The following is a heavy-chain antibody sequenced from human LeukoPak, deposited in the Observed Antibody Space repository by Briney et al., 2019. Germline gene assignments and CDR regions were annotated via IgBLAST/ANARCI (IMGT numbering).Heavy chain of an antibody. D-gene: IGHD3-22*01. CDR2: INPNSGGT. J-gene: IGHJ4*02. Sequence: ASVKVSCKASGYTFTGYYMHWVRQAPGQGLEWMGWINPNSGGTNYAQKFQGWVTMARDTSISTAYMELSRLRSDDTAVYYCARVAYYYDSSDQAHFDYWGQGTLVTVSS. CDR1: GYTFTGYY. CDR3: ARVAYYYDSSDQAHFDY. V-gene: IGHV1-2*04.